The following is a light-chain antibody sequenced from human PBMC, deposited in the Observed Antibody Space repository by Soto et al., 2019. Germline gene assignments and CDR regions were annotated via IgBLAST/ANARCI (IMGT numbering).Light chain of an antibody. Sequence: QSVLTQPPSASGTPGQRVTISCSGSSSNIGSNTVNWYQQLPGTAPKLLIYSNNQRPSGVPDRFSCSKSGTSASLAISGLQYDDEADYYCAAWDDSLNGYVFGTGTKLTVL. CDR1: SSNIGSNT. J-gene: IGLJ1*01. V-gene: IGLV1-44*01. CDR2: SNN. CDR3: AAWDDSLNGYV.